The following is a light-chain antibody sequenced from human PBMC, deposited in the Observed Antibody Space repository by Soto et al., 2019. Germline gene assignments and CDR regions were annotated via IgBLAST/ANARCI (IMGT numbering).Light chain of an antibody. V-gene: IGKV3-20*01. CDR2: GAS. J-gene: IGKJ5*01. CDR3: QQYGTSPPST. Sequence: EIVLTQSPGTLSLSPGERATLSCRASQSVSSSYLAWYQQKPGQAPRLLINGASSRATGIPDRFSGSGSGTDFTLTISRLEPEDFAVYYCQQYGTSPPSTFRQVTRLEIK. CDR1: QSVSSSY.